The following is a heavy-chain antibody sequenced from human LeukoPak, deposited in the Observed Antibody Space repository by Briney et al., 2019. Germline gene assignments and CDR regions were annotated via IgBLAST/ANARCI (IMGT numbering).Heavy chain of an antibody. V-gene: IGHV3-23*01. Sequence: GGSLRLSCAASGFTFSSYAMSWVRQAPGKGLEWVSAISGSGGSTYYADSVKGRFTTSRDNSKNTLYLQMNSLRAKDTAVYYCAKGQGIAVAGMVFDYWGQGTLVTVSS. CDR1: GFTFSSYA. CDR3: AKGQGIAVAGMVFDY. D-gene: IGHD6-19*01. J-gene: IGHJ4*02. CDR2: ISGSGGST.